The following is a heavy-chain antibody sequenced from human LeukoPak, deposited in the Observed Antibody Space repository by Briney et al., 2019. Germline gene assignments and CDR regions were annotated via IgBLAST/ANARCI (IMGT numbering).Heavy chain of an antibody. D-gene: IGHD3-10*01. CDR1: GYTFTGYY. CDR2: INPNSGGT. CDR3: ARVSGSGSYYTLFDY. J-gene: IGHJ4*02. V-gene: IGHV1-2*06. Sequence: GASVKVSCKASGYTFTGYYMHWVRHAPGQGLEWMGRINPNSGGTNYAQKFQGRVTMTRDTSISTAYMELSRLRSDDTAVYYCARVSGSGSYYTLFDYWGQGTLVTVSS.